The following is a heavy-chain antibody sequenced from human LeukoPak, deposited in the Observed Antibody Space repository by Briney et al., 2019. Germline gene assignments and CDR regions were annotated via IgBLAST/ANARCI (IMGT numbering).Heavy chain of an antibody. CDR3: ARGKRGLLWLGELSYYYYMDV. Sequence: GASVTVSCKASGSTFTSYDINWVRQATGPGQGWMGWMNPYCGNTGYAQKFEGTVTMTRNTSIGTAYMELSSLRSEDTAVYYCARGKRGLLWLGELSYYYYMDVWGKGTTVTISS. CDR2: MNPYCGNT. D-gene: IGHD3-10*01. V-gene: IGHV1-8*01. J-gene: IGHJ6*03. CDR1: GSTFTSYD.